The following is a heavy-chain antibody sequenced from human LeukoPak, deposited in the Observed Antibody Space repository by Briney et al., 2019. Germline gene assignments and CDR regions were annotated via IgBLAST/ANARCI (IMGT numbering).Heavy chain of an antibody. D-gene: IGHD3-22*01. Sequence: SETLSLTCTVSGGSISSGGYYWSWIRQHPGKGLEWIGYIYYSGSTYYNPSLKSRVTISVDTSKNQFSLKLSSVTAADTAVYYCARDRYYDSGGYGAPGYYYYDMDVWGQGTTVTVSS. CDR1: GGSISSGGYY. J-gene: IGHJ6*02. CDR2: IYYSGST. CDR3: ARDRYYDSGGYGAPGYYYYDMDV. V-gene: IGHV4-31*03.